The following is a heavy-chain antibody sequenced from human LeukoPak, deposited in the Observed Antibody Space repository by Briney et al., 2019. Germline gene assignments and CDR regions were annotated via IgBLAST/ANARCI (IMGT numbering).Heavy chain of an antibody. J-gene: IGHJ2*01. CDR3: AKDGDRRSSSWSRGYFDL. V-gene: IGHV3-23*01. Sequence: GGSLRLSCAASGFTFSSYAMSWVRQAPGKGLEWVSAISGSGGSTYYADSVKGRFTISRDNSKNTLYLQMNSLRAEDTAVYYCAKDGDRRSSSWSRGYFDLWGRGTLVTVSS. CDR2: ISGSGGST. D-gene: IGHD6-13*01. CDR1: GFTFSSYA.